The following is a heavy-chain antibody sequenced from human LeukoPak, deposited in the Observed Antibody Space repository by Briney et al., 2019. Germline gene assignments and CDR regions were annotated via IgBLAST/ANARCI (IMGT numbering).Heavy chain of an antibody. V-gene: IGHV4-59*08. D-gene: IGHD7-27*01. CDR1: DGPSVGYY. CDR3: ARHPGASFDS. J-gene: IGHJ4*02. CDR2: IYYTGNT. Sequence: SESRSLTSTGSDGPSVGYYWRCRRQPPGRKLEWIGYIYYTGNTTYNPSLKSRVTISIDRSKNLFSLKLTSVTVADTAVYFCARHPGASFDSWGQGNLVTVSS.